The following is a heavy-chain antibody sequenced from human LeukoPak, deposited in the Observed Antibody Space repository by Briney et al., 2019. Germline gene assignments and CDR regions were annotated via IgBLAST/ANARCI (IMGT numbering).Heavy chain of an antibody. V-gene: IGHV3-7*01. CDR2: IKQDGSEK. Sequence: PGGSLRLSCTVSGFTVSSNSMSWVRQAPGKGLEWVANIKQDGSEKYYVDSVKGRFTISRDNAKNSLYLQMNSLRAEDTAVYYCARDGGRFYYYMDVWGKGTTVTVSS. J-gene: IGHJ6*03. CDR3: ARDGGRFYYYMDV. CDR1: GFTVSSNS. D-gene: IGHD2-15*01.